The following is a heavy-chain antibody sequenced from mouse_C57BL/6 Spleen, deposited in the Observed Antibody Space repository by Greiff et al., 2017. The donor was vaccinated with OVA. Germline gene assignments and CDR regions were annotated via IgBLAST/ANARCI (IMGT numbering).Heavy chain of an antibody. J-gene: IGHJ2*01. CDR3: ARRDYGSSLYYFDY. V-gene: IGHV1-42*01. CDR1: GYSFTGYY. D-gene: IGHD1-1*01. Sequence: EVKLVESGPELVKPGASVKISCKASGYSFTGYYMNWVKQSPEKSLEWIGEINPSTGGTTYNQKFKAKATLTVDKSSSTAYMQLKSLTSEDSAVYYCARRDYGSSLYYFDYWGQGTTLTVSS. CDR2: INPSTGGT.